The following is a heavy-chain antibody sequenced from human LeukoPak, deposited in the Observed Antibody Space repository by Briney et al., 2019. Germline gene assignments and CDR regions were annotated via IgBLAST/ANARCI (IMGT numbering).Heavy chain of an antibody. V-gene: IGHV3-21*04. Sequence: PGGSLRLSCAASGFTFSSYSMNWVRQAPGKGLEWVSSISSSSSYIYYADSVKGRFTISRDNSKNTLYLQMNSLRAEDTAVYYCAKVGYDYVWGSYRPYYYYYYMDVWGKGTTVTVSS. CDR3: AKVGYDYVWGSYRPYYYYYYMDV. CDR1: GFTFSSYS. D-gene: IGHD3-16*02. J-gene: IGHJ6*03. CDR2: ISSSSSYI.